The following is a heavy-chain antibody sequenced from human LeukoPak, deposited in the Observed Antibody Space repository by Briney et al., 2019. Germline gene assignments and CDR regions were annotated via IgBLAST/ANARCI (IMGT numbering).Heavy chain of an antibody. J-gene: IGHJ6*02. CDR1: GYTFTSYG. CDR3: ARDQGLGWHYYYGMDV. Sequence: ASVRVSCKASGYTFTSYGISWVRQAPGQGLEWMGIINPSGGSTSYAQKFQGRVTMTRDTSTSTVYMELSSLRSEDTAVYYCARDQGLGWHYYYGMDVWGQGTTVTVSS. V-gene: IGHV1-46*01. D-gene: IGHD3-16*01. CDR2: INPSGGST.